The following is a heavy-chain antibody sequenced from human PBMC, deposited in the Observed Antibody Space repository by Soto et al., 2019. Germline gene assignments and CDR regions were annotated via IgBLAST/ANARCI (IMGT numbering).Heavy chain of an antibody. V-gene: IGHV1-18*01. Sequence: QVQVVQSGAEVKKPGASVNVSCKASGYIYTTYGISWVRQAPGQGLEWLGWVSTYNGNTNYAQKFRDRVTMTTDKSTRTAYMELRSLRSDDTAVYYCAGHHSPMVRGALDYWGQGTLVTVSS. CDR1: GYIYTTYG. CDR2: VSTYNGNT. D-gene: IGHD3-10*01. J-gene: IGHJ4*02. CDR3: AGHHSPMVRGALDY.